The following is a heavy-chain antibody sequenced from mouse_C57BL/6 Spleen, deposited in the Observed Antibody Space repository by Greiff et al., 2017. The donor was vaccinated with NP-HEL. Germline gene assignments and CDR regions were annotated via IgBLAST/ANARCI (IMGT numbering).Heavy chain of an antibody. CDR1: GYTFTDYN. CDR2: INPNNGGT. CDR3: ARYGNDFYYFDY. V-gene: IGHV1-22*01. D-gene: IGHD2-2*01. J-gene: IGHJ2*01. Sequence: EVQLQQSGPELVKPGASVKMSCKASGYTFTDYNMHWVKQSHGKSLEWIGYINPNNGGTSYNQKFKGKATLTVNKSSSTAYMELRSLTSEDSAVYYWARYGNDFYYFDYWGQGTTLTVSS.